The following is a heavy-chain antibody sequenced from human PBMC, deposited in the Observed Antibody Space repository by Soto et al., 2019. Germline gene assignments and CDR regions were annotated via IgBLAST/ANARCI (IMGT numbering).Heavy chain of an antibody. D-gene: IGHD3-10*01. CDR2: ISAYNGNT. V-gene: IGHV1-18*04. CDR1: GHTFTSYG. CDR3: ARDLYGSGDSDAFDI. Sequence: ASVKVSCKASGHTFTSYGISWVRQAPGQGLEWMGWISAYNGNTNYAQKLQGRVTMTTDTSTSTAYMELRSLRSDDTAVYYCARDLYGSGDSDAFDIWGQGTMVTVSS. J-gene: IGHJ3*02.